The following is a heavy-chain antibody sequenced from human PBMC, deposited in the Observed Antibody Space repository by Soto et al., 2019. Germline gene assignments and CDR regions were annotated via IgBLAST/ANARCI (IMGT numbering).Heavy chain of an antibody. V-gene: IGHV3-30*03. J-gene: IGHJ4*02. Sequence: QVQLVESGGGVVQPGRSLRLSCAASGFPFTTYGRHWVREGPGKGLEWVAVISYDGSNTYYADSVKSRFTISRDNSKNTLYLQMNSLRPEDTALYYCVGGQYYFDYRGQGTLVTVSS. CDR1: GFPFTTYG. D-gene: IGHD3-10*01. CDR3: VGGQYYFDY. CDR2: ISYDGSNT.